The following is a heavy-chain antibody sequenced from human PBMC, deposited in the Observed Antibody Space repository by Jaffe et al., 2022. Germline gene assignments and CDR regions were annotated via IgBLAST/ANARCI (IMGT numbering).Heavy chain of an antibody. CDR2: IIPIFGTA. D-gene: IGHD5-12*01. J-gene: IGHJ4*02. V-gene: IGHV1-69*05. CDR3: AAHSSGYDPEMEDTFDY. CDR1: GGTFSSYA. Sequence: QVQLVQSGAEVKKPGSSVKVSCKASGGTFSSYAISWVRQAPGQGLEWMGGIIPIFGTANYAQKFQGRVTITTDESTSTAYMELSSLRSEDTAVYYCAAHSSGYDPEMEDTFDYWGQGTLVTVSS.